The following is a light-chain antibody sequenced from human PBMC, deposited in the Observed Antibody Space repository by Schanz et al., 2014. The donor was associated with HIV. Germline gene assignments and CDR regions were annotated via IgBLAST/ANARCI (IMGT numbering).Light chain of an antibody. Sequence: QSALTQPASVSGSPGQSIAISCTGTNSDIGAYNYVSWYQQHPDKAPKLIIYDVNNRPSGVSNRFSGSKSGNTASLTISGLQAEDEADYYCSSHAGRNSFVVFGGGTKVTV. CDR1: NSDIGAYNY. V-gene: IGLV2-14*03. J-gene: IGLJ2*01. CDR3: SSHAGRNSFVV. CDR2: DVN.